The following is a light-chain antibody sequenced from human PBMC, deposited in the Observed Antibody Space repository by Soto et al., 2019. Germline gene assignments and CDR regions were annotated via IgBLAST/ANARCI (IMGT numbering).Light chain of an antibody. V-gene: IGLV2-14*01. CDR3: SSYTTRSLGV. CDR2: EAT. Sequence: QSALTQPASVSGSLGQSITIACTGTSSDVGRYDYVSWYQQHPGKAPKLIIYEATNRPSGVSNRFSGSKSGNTASLTISGLQAEDEADYYCSSYTTRSLGVFGGGTKLTVL. J-gene: IGLJ3*02. CDR1: SSDVGRYDY.